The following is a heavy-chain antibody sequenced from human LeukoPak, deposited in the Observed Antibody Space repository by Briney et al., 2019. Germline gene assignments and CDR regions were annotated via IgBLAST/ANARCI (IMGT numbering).Heavy chain of an antibody. CDR2: ISGSGGST. D-gene: IGHD3-22*01. J-gene: IGHJ4*02. Sequence: PGGPLRLSCGACGFPLSSYAMSWVREAPGKGLEWVSAISGSGGSTYYAHSVKARFTISRDNSKNTLYLQMNSLRAEDTAVYYCANNYDSSAPFDYWGQGTLVTVSS. CDR1: GFPLSSYA. V-gene: IGHV3-23*01. CDR3: ANNYDSSAPFDY.